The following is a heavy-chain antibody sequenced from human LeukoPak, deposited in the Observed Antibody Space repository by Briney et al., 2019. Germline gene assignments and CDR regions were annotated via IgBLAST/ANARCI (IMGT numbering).Heavy chain of an antibody. CDR3: AKDYYDSSGYYYKVGAFDI. CDR2: ISAYNGNT. V-gene: IGHV1-18*01. Sequence: ASVKVSCKASGYTFTSYGISWVRQAPGQGLEWMGWISAYNGNTNYAQKLQGRVTMTTDTSTSTAYMELRSLRSDDTAVYYCAKDYYDSSGYYYKVGAFDIWGQGTMVTVSS. J-gene: IGHJ3*02. CDR1: GYTFTSYG. D-gene: IGHD3-22*01.